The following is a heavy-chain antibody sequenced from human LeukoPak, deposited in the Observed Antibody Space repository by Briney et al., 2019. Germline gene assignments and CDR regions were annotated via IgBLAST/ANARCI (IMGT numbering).Heavy chain of an antibody. CDR1: GFTFSSYA. CDR3: ARLQPPIDCSSTSCYGFDY. D-gene: IGHD2-2*01. Sequence: GGSLRLSCAASGFTFSSYAMTWVLQAPGKGLEWVSAITNSGGSTYYTDSVKGRFTISRDNSKNTLYLQMNSLRAEDTALYYRARLQPPIDCSSTSCYGFDYWGQGTLVTVSS. J-gene: IGHJ4*02. CDR2: ITNSGGST. V-gene: IGHV3-23*01.